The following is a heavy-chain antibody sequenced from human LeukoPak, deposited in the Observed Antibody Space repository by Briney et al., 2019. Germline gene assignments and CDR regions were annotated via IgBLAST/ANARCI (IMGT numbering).Heavy chain of an antibody. D-gene: IGHD3-22*01. J-gene: IGHJ3*02. CDR3: ASMIVVVITDGRDAFDI. CDR1: GGTFSSYA. V-gene: IGHV1-69*05. Sequence: SVKVSCKASGGTFSSYAISWVRQAPGQGLEWMGGIIPIFGTANYAQKFQGRVTITTDEPTSTAYMELSSLRSEDTAVYYCASMIVVVITDGRDAFDIWGQGTMVTVSS. CDR2: IIPIFGTA.